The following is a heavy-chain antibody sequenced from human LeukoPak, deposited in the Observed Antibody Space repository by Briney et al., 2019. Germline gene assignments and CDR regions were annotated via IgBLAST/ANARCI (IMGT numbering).Heavy chain of an antibody. Sequence: GGSLRLSYAASGFTFSSYSMNWVRQAPGKGLEWVSSISSSSSYIYYADSVKGRFTISRDNAKNSLYLQMNSLRAEDTAVYYCARDPVAIFGVVLDYWGQGTLVTVSS. CDR1: GFTFSSYS. V-gene: IGHV3-21*01. CDR2: ISSSSSYI. CDR3: ARDPVAIFGVVLDY. D-gene: IGHD3-3*01. J-gene: IGHJ4*02.